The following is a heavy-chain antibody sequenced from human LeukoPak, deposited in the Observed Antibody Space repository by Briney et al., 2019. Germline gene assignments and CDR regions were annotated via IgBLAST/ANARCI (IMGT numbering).Heavy chain of an antibody. CDR2: ISSSGSTI. CDR1: GFTFSSYE. J-gene: IGHJ5*02. D-gene: IGHD1-26*01. CDR3: ARGVYSASHGPP. Sequence: GGSLRLSCAASGFTFSSYEMNWVRQAPGKGLEWVSYISSSGSTIYYADSVKGRFTISRDNAKNTLYLQMNSLRGDDTAVYYCARGVYSASHGPPWGQGTLVTVSS. V-gene: IGHV3-48*03.